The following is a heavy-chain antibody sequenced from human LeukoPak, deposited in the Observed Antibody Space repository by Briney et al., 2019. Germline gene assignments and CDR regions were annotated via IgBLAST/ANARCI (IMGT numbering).Heavy chain of an antibody. D-gene: IGHD6-13*01. CDR1: RGSISSYY. CDR2: IYYSGST. Sequence: ASETLSLTCTVSRGSISSYYWSWIRQSPGKGLEWIGYIYYSGSTNYNPSLKSRVTISVDTSKNQSSLRLSSVTAADTAVYYCATAAAGTLDYFDYWGQGTLVTVSS. J-gene: IGHJ4*02. V-gene: IGHV4-59*01. CDR3: ATAAAGTLDYFDY.